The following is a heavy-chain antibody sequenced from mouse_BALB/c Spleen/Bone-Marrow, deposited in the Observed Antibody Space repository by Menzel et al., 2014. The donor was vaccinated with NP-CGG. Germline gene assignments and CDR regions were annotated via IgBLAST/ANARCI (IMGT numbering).Heavy chain of an antibody. CDR2: INPYNGAT. CDR1: GYSFTGYY. J-gene: IGHJ3*01. D-gene: IGHD1-1*02. V-gene: IGHV1-31*01. CDR3: ARWWDLAY. Sequence: EVQLQESGPELVKLGASVKISCKASGYSFTGYYMHWVKQSHVKSLEWIGRINPYNGATSYNQNFKDKASLTVDKSSSTAYMELHRLTSEDSAVYYCARWWDLAYWGQGTLVTVSA.